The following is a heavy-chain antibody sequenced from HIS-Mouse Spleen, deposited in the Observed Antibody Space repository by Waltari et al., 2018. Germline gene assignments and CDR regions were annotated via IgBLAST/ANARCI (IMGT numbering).Heavy chain of an antibody. CDR3: ARASRDLLLPRYFDL. CDR1: GGSISSYY. J-gene: IGHJ2*01. Sequence: QVQLQESGSGLVKPSETLSLTCTVSGGSISSYYWSWIRQPPGKGLEWIGYYGGSTNYNPSLKSRVTISVDTSKNQFSLKLSSVTAADTAVYYCARASRDLLLPRYFDLWGRGTLVTVSS. CDR2: YYGGST. V-gene: IGHV4-59*01.